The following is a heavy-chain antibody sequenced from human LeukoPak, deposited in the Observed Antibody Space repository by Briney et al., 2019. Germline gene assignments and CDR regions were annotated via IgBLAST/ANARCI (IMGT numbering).Heavy chain of an antibody. V-gene: IGHV3-30*02. CDR3: AKDSSGYSVTGRPDY. J-gene: IGHJ4*02. CDR1: GFTFKNYG. Sequence: GGSLRLSCATSGFTFKNYGMHWVRQAPGEGLEWVTFLDYTGNNQYYADSVKGRFTISRDNSKNTLYLQMNSLRAEDTAVYYCAKDSSGYSVTGRPDYWGQGTLVTVSS. CDR2: LDYTGNNQ. D-gene: IGHD3-22*01.